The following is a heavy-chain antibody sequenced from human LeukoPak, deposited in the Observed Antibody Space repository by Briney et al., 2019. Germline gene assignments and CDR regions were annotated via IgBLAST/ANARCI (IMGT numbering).Heavy chain of an antibody. CDR1: GGSISSSSYY. CDR2: IYYSGST. D-gene: IGHD2-2*01. V-gene: IGHV4-39*01. Sequence: SETLSLTCTVSGGSISSSSYYWGWIRQPPGKGLKWIGSIYYSGSTYYNPSLKSRVTISVDTSKNQFSLKLSSVTAADTAVYYCARGQSSTSCCHFDYWGQGTLVTVFS. CDR3: ARGQSSTSCCHFDY. J-gene: IGHJ4*02.